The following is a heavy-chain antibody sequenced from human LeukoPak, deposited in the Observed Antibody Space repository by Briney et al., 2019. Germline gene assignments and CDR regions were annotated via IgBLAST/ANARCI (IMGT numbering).Heavy chain of an antibody. V-gene: IGHV4-34*01. Sequence: SETLSLTCAVYGGSFSGYYWSWIRQPPGKGLEWIGEINHSGSTNYNPSLKSRVTISVDTSKNQFSLKLSSVTAADTAVYYCARTRRGYCSSTSCGHRYDWFDPWGQGTLVTVSS. CDR1: GGSFSGYY. D-gene: IGHD2-2*01. CDR3: ARTRRGYCSSTSCGHRYDWFDP. CDR2: INHSGST. J-gene: IGHJ5*02.